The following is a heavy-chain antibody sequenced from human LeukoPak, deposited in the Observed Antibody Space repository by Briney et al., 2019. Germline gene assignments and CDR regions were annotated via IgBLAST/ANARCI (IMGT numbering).Heavy chain of an antibody. CDR1: GYRFTSYW. D-gene: IGHD2-15*01. V-gene: IGHV5-51*01. CDR2: IYPGDSDT. J-gene: IGHJ4*02. Sequence: GESLKISCQGSGYRFTSYWIGWVRQMPGKGLEWMGIIYPGDSDTRYSPSFQGQVTISADKSISTAYLQWSSLKASDTAMYYCARTPLGYCSGGSCYSFYYFDYWGQGTLVTVSS. CDR3: ARTPLGYCSGGSCYSFYYFDY.